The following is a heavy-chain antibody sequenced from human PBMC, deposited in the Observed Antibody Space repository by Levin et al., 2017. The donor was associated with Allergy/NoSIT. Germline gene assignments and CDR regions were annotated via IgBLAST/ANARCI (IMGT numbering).Heavy chain of an antibody. J-gene: IGHJ6*02. V-gene: IGHV1-2*02. CDR3: ARELNVVVPTASSYYYYGMDV. CDR2: IYPYSGGS. D-gene: IGHD2-2*01. Sequence: ASVKVSCKASGYTFTDYYMHWVRQAPGQGLEWMGWIYPYSGGSNYAQNFQGRVTMTRDTSTSTAYMELSRLRSDDTAVYYCARELNVVVPTASSYYYYGMDVWGQGTTVTVSS. CDR1: GYTFTDYY.